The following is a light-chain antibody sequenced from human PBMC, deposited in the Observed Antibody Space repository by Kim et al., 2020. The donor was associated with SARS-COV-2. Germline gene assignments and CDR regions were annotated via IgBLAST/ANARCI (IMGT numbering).Light chain of an antibody. CDR2: GTS. J-gene: IGKJ1*01. CDR3: QQYGSSLTWT. CDR1: HSFSSAH. V-gene: IGKV3-20*01. Sequence: PGGIATLTGGASHSFSSAHLAWYPQKPGQAPRLLIYGTSTRAIGIPDRFSGSGSGTDFTLTISRLEPEDFVVYYCQQYGSSLTWTFGQGTKVDIK.